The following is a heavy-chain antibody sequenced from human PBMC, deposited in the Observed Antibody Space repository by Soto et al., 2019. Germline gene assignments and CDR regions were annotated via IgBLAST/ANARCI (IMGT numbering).Heavy chain of an antibody. CDR1: GYTFTSYY. J-gene: IGHJ6*02. V-gene: IGHV1-46*01. CDR2: INPSGGST. D-gene: IGHD6-25*01. Sequence: ASVKVSCKASGYTFTSYYMHWVRQAPGQGLEWMGIINPSGGSTSYAQKFQGRVTMTRDTSTSTVYMELNSLRAEDTAVYYCAKDLLRPGRAYGMDVWGQGTTVTVSS. CDR3: AKDLLRPGRAYGMDV.